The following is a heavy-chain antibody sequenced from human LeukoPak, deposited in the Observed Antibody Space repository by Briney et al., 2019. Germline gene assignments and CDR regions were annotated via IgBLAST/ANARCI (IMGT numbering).Heavy chain of an antibody. J-gene: IGHJ4*02. D-gene: IGHD2-8*02. Sequence: ASVKVSCKAPGYTFTAYYIHWVRQAPGQGLEWMGWIDTNTGATKYAQKFQGRVTITRDTSTGTAYMELNSLISGDTALYYCASEAFCAGGSCNVQRVASWGPGTLVTVSS. CDR2: IDTNTGAT. CDR1: GYTFTAYY. V-gene: IGHV1-2*02. CDR3: ASEAFCAGGSCNVQRVAS.